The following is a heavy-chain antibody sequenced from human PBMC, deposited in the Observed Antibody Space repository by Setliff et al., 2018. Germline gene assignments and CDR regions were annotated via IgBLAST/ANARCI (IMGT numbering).Heavy chain of an antibody. D-gene: IGHD2-15*01. CDR3: IVNMVRPVTGLDS. CDR2: INPNDGYT. V-gene: IGHV1-46*01. J-gene: IGHJ4*02. CDR1: GNSLTSNH. Sequence: ASVKVSCKASGNSLTSNHFHWGRQAPGKGLEWMGTINPNDGYTIYAPAFQGRVAMTTDTSTGTAYMVLSGLTSADTAIYYCIVNMVRPVTGLDSWGPGTLVTVSS.